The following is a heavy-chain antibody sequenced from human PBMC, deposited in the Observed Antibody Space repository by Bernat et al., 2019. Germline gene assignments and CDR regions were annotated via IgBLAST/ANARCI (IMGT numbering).Heavy chain of an antibody. CDR1: GLTFSDST. CDR2: VRTKANGFAT. D-gene: IGHD2/OR15-2a*01. Sequence: EVQLAESGGGLVQPGGSLKLSCAASGLTFSDSTMQWVRQASGKGLEWVGRVRTKANGFATSYAASVKGRFTISRDDSKNTAYLQMNSLKIEDTAVYYCAKHAVIVDSWGQGTLVTVSS. CDR3: AKHAVIVDS. V-gene: IGHV3-73*01. J-gene: IGHJ4*02.